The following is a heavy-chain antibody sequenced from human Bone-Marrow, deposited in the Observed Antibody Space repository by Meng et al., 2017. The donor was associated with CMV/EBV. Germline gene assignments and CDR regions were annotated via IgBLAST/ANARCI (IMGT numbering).Heavy chain of an antibody. Sequence: SGPTLVKPTQTLTLTCTLSGFSLNTSGVGVDWIRQPPGKALEWLALIYWNDDKRYKSSLKSRLTITKDTAKNQVVLTMTNLDPVDTATYFCVRSRGSGTSTSSYYYYGVDVWGQGTAVTVSS. CDR1: GFSLNTSGVG. CDR3: VRSRGSGTSTSSYYYYGVDV. CDR2: IYWNDDK. V-gene: IGHV2-5*01. D-gene: IGHD2-2*01. J-gene: IGHJ6*02.